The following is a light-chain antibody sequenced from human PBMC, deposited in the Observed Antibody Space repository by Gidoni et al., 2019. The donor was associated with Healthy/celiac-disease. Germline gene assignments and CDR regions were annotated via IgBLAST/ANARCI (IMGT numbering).Light chain of an antibody. J-gene: IGKJ1*01. V-gene: IGKV3-15*01. CDR3: QQYNNWPPWT. CDR1: QSVSSN. Sequence: EIVRTQCPATLSVSPGERATPSCRATQSVSSNLAGYQQKHRQDPRLLIYGASTSATGIPARFSGSGSGTEFTLTISSLQSEDFAVSYCQQYNNWPPWTFGQGTKVEIK. CDR2: GAS.